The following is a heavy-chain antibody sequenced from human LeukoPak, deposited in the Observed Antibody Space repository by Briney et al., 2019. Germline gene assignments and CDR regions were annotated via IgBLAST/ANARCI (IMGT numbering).Heavy chain of an antibody. CDR3: AGSYGSGSYYSNPIVF. CDR2: IYYSGST. Sequence: SETLSLTCTVSGGSISSSSYYWGWIRQPPGKGLEWIGSIYYSGSTYYSPPLMSRVTISADTSKNQFSLNLRSVTAADTAMYYCAGSYGSGSYYSNPIVFWGQGTLVTVSS. D-gene: IGHD3-10*01. J-gene: IGHJ4*02. CDR1: GGSISSSSYY. V-gene: IGHV4-39*07.